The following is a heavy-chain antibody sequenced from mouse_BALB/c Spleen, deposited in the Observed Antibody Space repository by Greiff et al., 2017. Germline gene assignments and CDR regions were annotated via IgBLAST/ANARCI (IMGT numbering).Heavy chain of an antibody. CDR2: INPSNGRT. Sequence: VQLQQPGAELVKPGASVKLSCKASGYTFTSYWMHWVKQRPGQGLEWIGEINPSNGRTNYNEKFKSKATLTVDKSSSTAYMQLSSLTSEDSAVYYCARTDDGYEDYWGQGTSVTVSS. CDR1: GYTFTSYW. CDR3: ARTDDGYEDY. J-gene: IGHJ4*01. V-gene: IGHV1S81*02. D-gene: IGHD2-3*01.